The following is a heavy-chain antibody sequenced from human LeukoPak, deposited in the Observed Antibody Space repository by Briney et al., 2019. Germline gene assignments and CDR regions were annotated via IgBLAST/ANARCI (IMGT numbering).Heavy chain of an antibody. CDR2: INTDGSIT. CDR3: ARGGAVAGTETYYYYYYMDV. D-gene: IGHD6-19*01. V-gene: IGHV3-74*01. CDR1: GFTSSSYW. J-gene: IGHJ6*03. Sequence: GGSLRLSCAASGFTSSSYWMHWVRQAPGKGLVWVSRINTDGSITNYADSVKGRFTVSRDNAKNTLYLQMDSLRAEDSAVYYCARGGAVAGTETYYYYYYMDVWGKGTTVTVSS.